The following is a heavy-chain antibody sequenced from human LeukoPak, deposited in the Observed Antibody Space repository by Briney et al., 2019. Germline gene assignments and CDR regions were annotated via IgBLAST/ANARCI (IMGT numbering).Heavy chain of an antibody. D-gene: IGHD3-10*01. J-gene: IGHJ4*02. CDR2: TSNDGSNK. CDR3: AKGAEWYGPFDY. Sequence: PGRSLRLSCAVSGLTFSTYGMHWVRQAPDNGLEWVAVTSNDGSNKYYADSVKGRFTISRHNSKNTLYLQMTSQTAEDTAAYYCAKGAEWYGPFDYWGQGPLVLVSS. CDR1: GLTFSTYG. V-gene: IGHV3-30*18.